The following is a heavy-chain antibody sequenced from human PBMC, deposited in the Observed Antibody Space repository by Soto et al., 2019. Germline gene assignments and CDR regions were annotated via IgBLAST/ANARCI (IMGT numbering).Heavy chain of an antibody. V-gene: IGHV4-39*01. D-gene: IGHD1-1*01. Sequence: QLQLQESGPGLVKPSETLSLTCTVSGGSISSSSYYWGWIRQPPGKGLEWIGSIYYSGSTYYNPSLKSRVTISVDTSKNQFSLKLSSVTAADTAVYYCARWNGQEAEPIYYYYYYMDVWGKGTTVTVSS. CDR2: IYYSGST. CDR3: ARWNGQEAEPIYYYYYYMDV. CDR1: GGSISSSSYY. J-gene: IGHJ6*03.